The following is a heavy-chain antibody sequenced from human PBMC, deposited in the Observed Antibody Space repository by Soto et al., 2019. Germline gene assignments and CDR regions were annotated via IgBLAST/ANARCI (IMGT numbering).Heavy chain of an antibody. CDR3: ARHGGYCSGGSCYSANFDY. V-gene: IGHV4-59*08. CDR1: GGSISSYY. CDR2: IYYSGST. D-gene: IGHD2-15*01. J-gene: IGHJ4*02. Sequence: QVQLQESGPGLVKPSETLSLTCTVSGGSISSYYWSWIRQPPGKGLEWIGYIYYSGSTNYNPSLKSRVTISVDTSKNQFSLKLSSVTAADTAVYYCARHGGYCSGGSCYSANFDYWGQGTLVTVSS.